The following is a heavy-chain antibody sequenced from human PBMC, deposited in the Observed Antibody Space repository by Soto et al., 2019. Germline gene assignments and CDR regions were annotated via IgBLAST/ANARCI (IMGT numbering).Heavy chain of an antibody. D-gene: IGHD3-22*01. Sequence: GGSLRLSCAASGFTFSSYSMNWVRQAQGKGLEWVSYISSSSSTIYYADSVKGRFTISRDNSKNTLYLQMNSLRAEDTAVYYCAKCLLAMIVVVTPGGFAFDIWGQGTMVTVSS. CDR2: ISSSSSTI. CDR3: AKCLLAMIVVVTPGGFAFDI. CDR1: GFTFSSYS. V-gene: IGHV3-48*01. J-gene: IGHJ3*02.